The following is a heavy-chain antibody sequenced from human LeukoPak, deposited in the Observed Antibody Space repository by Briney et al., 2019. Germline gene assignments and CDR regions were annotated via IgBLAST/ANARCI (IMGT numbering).Heavy chain of an antibody. D-gene: IGHD2-2*02. CDR3: ARATRICSSTSCYRSGAFDI. CDR2: IHYSGST. CDR1: GGSISTYY. J-gene: IGHJ3*02. V-gene: IGHV4-59*12. Sequence: RPSETLSLTCTVSGGSISTYYWSWIRQPPGKGLEWIGYIHYSGSTNYNPSLESRVTISVDRSKNQFSLKLSSVTAADTAVYYCARATRICSSTSCYRSGAFDIWGQGTMVTVSS.